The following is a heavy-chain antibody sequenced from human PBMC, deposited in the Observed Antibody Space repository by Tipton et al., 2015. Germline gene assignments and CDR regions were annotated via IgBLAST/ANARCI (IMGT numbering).Heavy chain of an antibody. CDR3: ACQDYDSLTRDYQTVDY. Sequence: TLSLTCAVSAYSISSDYYWGWIRQPPGKELQWIGYIQYSGGTNYNPSLESRVSMSVDTSKAQFSLKLTSVTAADTAVYYCACQDYDSLTRDYQTVDYWGQGTLVTVSS. V-gene: IGHV4-38-2*01. J-gene: IGHJ4*02. D-gene: IGHD3-9*01. CDR1: AYSISSDYY. CDR2: IQYSGGT.